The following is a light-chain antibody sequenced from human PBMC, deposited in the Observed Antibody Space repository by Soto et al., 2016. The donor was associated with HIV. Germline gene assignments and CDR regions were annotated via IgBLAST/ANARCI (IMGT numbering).Light chain of an antibody. CDR2: QDS. J-gene: IGLJ2*01. V-gene: IGLV3-1*01. CDR1: KLGDKY. Sequence: SYELTQPPSVSVSPGQTASITCSGDKLGDKYACWYQEKPGQSPVLVIYQDSKRPSGIPERFSGSKLWGNTATLTISGTQAMDEADYYCQAWDSSTVVFGGGTKLTVL. CDR3: QAWDSSTVV.